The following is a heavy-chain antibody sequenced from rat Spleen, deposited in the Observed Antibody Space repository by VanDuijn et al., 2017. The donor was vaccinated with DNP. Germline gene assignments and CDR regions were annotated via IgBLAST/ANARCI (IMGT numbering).Heavy chain of an antibody. Sequence: EVQLVESGGGPVQPGRSLKLSCVASGFIFSNYWMTWIRQAPGKGLEWVASITNTGGSTYYGDSVKGRFTISRDNAKSTLYLQMNSLRSEDTATYYCARWVLYFDYWGQGVMVTVSS. CDR2: ITNTGGST. D-gene: IGHD1-7*01. CDR1: GFIFSNYW. V-gene: IGHV5-31*01. CDR3: ARWVLYFDY. J-gene: IGHJ2*01.